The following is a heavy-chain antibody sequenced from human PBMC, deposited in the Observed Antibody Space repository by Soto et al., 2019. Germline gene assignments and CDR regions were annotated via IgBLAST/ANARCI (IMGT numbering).Heavy chain of an antibody. CDR2: IYHSGST. D-gene: IGHD5-12*01. CDR1: GGSVSNKTYY. V-gene: IGHV4-30-2*01. Sequence: PSETLSLTCSVSGGSVSNKTYYWSWIRQPPGKGLEWIGYIYHSGSTYYNPSLKSRVTISVDRSKNQFSLKLSSVTAADTAVYYCARGSGYDLVVFDYWGQGTLVTVSS. J-gene: IGHJ4*02. CDR3: ARGSGYDLVVFDY.